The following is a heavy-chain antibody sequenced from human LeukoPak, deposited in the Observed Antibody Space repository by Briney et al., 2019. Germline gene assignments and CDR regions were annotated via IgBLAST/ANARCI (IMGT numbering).Heavy chain of an antibody. Sequence: SVKVSCKASGGTFSSYAISWVRQAPGQGLEWMGGIIPIFGTANYAQKFQGRVTITADKSTSTAYMKLSSLRSEDTAVYYCARVVGLTGYSSNWYSGYYYYMDVWGKGTTVTVSS. CDR3: ARVVGLTGYSSNWYSGYYYYMDV. J-gene: IGHJ6*03. CDR2: IIPIFGTA. CDR1: GGTFSSYA. D-gene: IGHD6-13*01. V-gene: IGHV1-69*06.